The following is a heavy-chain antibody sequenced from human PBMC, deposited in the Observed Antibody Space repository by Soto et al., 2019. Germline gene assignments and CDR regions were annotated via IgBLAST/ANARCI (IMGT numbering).Heavy chain of an antibody. Sequence: PSETLSLTCTVSGGSISSSSYYWGWIRQPPGKGLEWIGSIYYSGSTYYNPSLKSRVTISVDTSKNQFSLKLSSVTAADTAVYYCASRRSNFWSGYQYYYYGMDVWGQGTTVTVSS. V-gene: IGHV4-39*01. CDR2: IYYSGST. J-gene: IGHJ6*02. D-gene: IGHD3-3*01. CDR3: ASRRSNFWSGYQYYYYGMDV. CDR1: GGSISSSSYY.